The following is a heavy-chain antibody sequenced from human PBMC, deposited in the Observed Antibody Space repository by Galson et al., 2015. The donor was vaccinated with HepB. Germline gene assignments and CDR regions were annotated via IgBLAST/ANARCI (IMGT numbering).Heavy chain of an antibody. D-gene: IGHD3-10*01. J-gene: IGHJ5*02. CDR2: IIPSLGIA. Sequence: SVKVSCKASGGTLSSYTISWVRQAPGQGLEWMGRIIPSLGIANYAQKFQGRVTITADKSTSTAYMELSSLRSEDTAVYYCARGGFGGNWFDPWGQGTLVTVSS. CDR3: ARGGFGGNWFDP. V-gene: IGHV1-69*02. CDR1: GGTLSSYT.